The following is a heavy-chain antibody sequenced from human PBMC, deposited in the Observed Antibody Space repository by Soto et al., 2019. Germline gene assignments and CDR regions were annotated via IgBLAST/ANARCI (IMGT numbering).Heavy chain of an antibody. D-gene: IGHD3-3*01. J-gene: IGHJ4*02. CDR3: ARERGIRYDFWSGPTPLDY. CDR2: IWYDGSNK. Sequence: QVQLVESGGGVVQPGRSLRLSCAASGFTFSSYGMHWVRQAPGKGLEWVAVIWYDGSNKYYADSVKGRFTISRDNSKNTLYLQMNSLRAEDTAVYYCARERGIRYDFWSGPTPLDYWGQGTLVTVSS. V-gene: IGHV3-33*01. CDR1: GFTFSSYG.